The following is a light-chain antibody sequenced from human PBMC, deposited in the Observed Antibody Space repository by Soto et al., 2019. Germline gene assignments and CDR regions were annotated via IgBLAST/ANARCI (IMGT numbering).Light chain of an antibody. CDR2: EVT. V-gene: IGLV2-8*01. CDR1: SSDVGGYHY. J-gene: IGLJ2*01. Sequence: QSALTQPPSASGSPGQSVTISCTGTSSDVGGYHYVSWYQQHPGKAPKLMIHEVTKRPSGVPDRFSGSKSGNTASLTVSGLQGEDEADYYCSSYAGSNNLGFGGGTKVTVL. CDR3: SSYAGSNNLG.